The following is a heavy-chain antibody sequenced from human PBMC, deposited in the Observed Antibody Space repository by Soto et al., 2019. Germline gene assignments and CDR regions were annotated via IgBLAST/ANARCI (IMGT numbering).Heavy chain of an antibody. D-gene: IGHD5-18*01. V-gene: IGHV3-33*01. CDR1: GFSFSGYG. CDR2: IWYDGSNK. J-gene: IGHJ4*02. Sequence: QVQLVESGGGVVQPGRSLRLSCVASGFSFSGYGMNWIRQAPGKGLEWVAVIWYDGSNKYYADSVKGRFTISRDDSKKRLYLQMNSLRDEDTSVYYFVTSYGGNSGVEYWGQGTLVTVSS. CDR3: VTSYGGNSGVEY.